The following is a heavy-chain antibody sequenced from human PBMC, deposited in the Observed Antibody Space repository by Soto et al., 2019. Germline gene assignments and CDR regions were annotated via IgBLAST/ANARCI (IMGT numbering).Heavy chain of an antibody. CDR2: INAGMRWINAGNGNT. V-gene: IGHV1-3*01. J-gene: IGHJ3*02. D-gene: IGHD2-21*01. CDR1: GWSFNIYG. Sequence: ASVKVSCKASGWSFNIYGLNWVRQAPGQRLEWMGWINAGMRWINAGNGNTKYSQKFQGRVTITRDTSASTAFMELSSLKSEDTAVYYCARDCTYCGGDTGLDAFDIWGQGTIVTVSS. CDR3: ARDCTYCGGDTGLDAFDI.